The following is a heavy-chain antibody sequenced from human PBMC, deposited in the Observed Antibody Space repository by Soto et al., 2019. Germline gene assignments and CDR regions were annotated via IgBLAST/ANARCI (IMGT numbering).Heavy chain of an antibody. Sequence: GXLRLSFSASGFTFDDYSMHWVRQTPGKGLEWISLIFWDGGTAYYADSVKGRFTTSRDNSKNTLYLQMNSLRSDDTALYYCAKSGGEYYFDYWGQGTLVTVSS. J-gene: IGHJ4*02. V-gene: IGHV3-43*01. CDR1: GFTFDDYS. CDR3: AKSGGEYYFDY. CDR2: IFWDGGTA. D-gene: IGHD2-21*01.